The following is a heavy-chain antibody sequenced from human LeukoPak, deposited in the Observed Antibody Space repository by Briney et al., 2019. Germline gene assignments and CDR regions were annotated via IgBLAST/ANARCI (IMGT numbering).Heavy chain of an antibody. V-gene: IGHV3-33*01. CDR3: SRDRMGTKSFDY. CDR2: IWYDGSNK. CDR1: GFTFSSYG. D-gene: IGHD5-24*01. Sequence: GGSLRLSCAASGFTFSSYGMHWVRQAPGKGLEWVAVIWYDGSNKYYADSVKGRFTISRDSSKNTLYLQMKSLRAEDTALYYCSRDRMGTKSFDYWGQGTLVTVSS. J-gene: IGHJ4*02.